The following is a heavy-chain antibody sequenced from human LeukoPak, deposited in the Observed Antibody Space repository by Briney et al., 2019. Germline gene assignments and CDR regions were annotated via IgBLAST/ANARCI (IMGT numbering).Heavy chain of an antibody. Sequence: SVKVSCKASGDTFSNYGFNLVRQAPEEGLEWMGRINPTFDISNYAQKFQDRVIFTADKSTSTVYMELSRLRSDDTAVYYCARERRESVVPGYFDYWGQGTLVTVSS. J-gene: IGHJ4*02. CDR2: INPTFDIS. CDR3: ARERRESVVPGYFDY. CDR1: GDTFSNYG. D-gene: IGHD2-21*01. V-gene: IGHV1-69*04.